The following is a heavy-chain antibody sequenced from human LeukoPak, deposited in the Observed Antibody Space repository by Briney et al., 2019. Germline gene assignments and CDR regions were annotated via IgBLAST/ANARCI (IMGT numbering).Heavy chain of an antibody. CDR1: GFTFRSYA. D-gene: IGHD4/OR15-4a*01. CDR3: ARANYGFDY. V-gene: IGHV3-23*01. J-gene: IGHJ4*02. Sequence: GGSLRLSCATSGFTFRSYAMIWVRQAPERGLQWVSGISGSGTYYADSVKGRFTISRDNAKNSLYLQMNSLRAEDTAVYYCARANYGFDYWGQGTLVTVSS. CDR2: ISGSGT.